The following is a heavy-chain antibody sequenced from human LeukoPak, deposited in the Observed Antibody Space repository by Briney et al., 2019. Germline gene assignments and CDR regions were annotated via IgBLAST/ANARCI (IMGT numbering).Heavy chain of an antibody. Sequence: SGPTVAHPTQTLTLTCTFSGVALRTSGRCGPWIPQPPGKALEWLAGIDWDDDKYYRTSLKTGLTISKDTSKNQVVLTMTNMDPVDTATYYCARTYTDMVPYYFDYWGQGTLVTVSS. CDR1: GVALRTSGRC. CDR2: IDWDDDK. D-gene: IGHD5-18*01. CDR3: ARTYTDMVPYYFDY. V-gene: IGHV2-70*11. J-gene: IGHJ4*02.